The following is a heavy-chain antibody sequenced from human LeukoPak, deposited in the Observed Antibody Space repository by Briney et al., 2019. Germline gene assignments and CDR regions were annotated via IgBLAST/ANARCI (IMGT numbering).Heavy chain of an antibody. V-gene: IGHV4-34*01. Sequence: MPSETLSLTCAVYGGSFSGYYWSWIRQPPGKGLEWIGEINHSGSTNYNPSLKSRVTISVDTSKNQFSLKLSSVTAADTAVYYCARAWIAYDYWGQGTLVTVSS. CDR3: ARAWIAYDY. J-gene: IGHJ4*02. D-gene: IGHD2-2*03. CDR1: GGSFSGYY. CDR2: INHSGST.